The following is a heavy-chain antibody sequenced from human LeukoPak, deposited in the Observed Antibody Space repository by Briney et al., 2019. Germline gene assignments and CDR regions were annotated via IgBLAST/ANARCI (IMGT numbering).Heavy chain of an antibody. J-gene: IGHJ4*02. CDR1: GFTFSDYY. Sequence: GGSLRLSCAASGFTFSDYYMSWIRQAPGKGLEWVSYISSSGSTIYYADSVKGRFTISRDNAKNSLYLQINSLRAEDTAVYYCAMYSSGWYSRGGGDFDYWGQGTLVTVSS. CDR2: ISSSGSTI. D-gene: IGHD6-19*01. CDR3: AMYSSGWYSRGGGDFDY. V-gene: IGHV3-11*01.